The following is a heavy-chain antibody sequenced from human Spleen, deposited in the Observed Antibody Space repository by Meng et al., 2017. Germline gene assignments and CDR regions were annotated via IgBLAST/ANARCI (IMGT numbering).Heavy chain of an antibody. D-gene: IGHD2-2*01. CDR1: GYTFTSYG. Sequence: ASVKVSCKASGYTFTSYGISWVRQAPGQGLEWMGWINPNSGGTNYAQKFQGRVTMTRNTSISTAYMELSSLRSEDTAVYYCARRKCSGNSCFYDAFDIWGQGTMVTVSS. CDR2: INPNSGGT. J-gene: IGHJ3*02. V-gene: IGHV1-8*02. CDR3: ARRKCSGNSCFYDAFDI.